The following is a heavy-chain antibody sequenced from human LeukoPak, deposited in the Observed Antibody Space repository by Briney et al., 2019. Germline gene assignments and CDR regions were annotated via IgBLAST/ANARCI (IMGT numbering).Heavy chain of an antibody. D-gene: IGHD2-21*02. CDR2: INQDGSKK. V-gene: IGHV3-7*01. CDR1: RFTFSNYW. Sequence: GGSLRLTCVASRFTFSNYWMSWVRQAPGKGLEWVANINQDGSKKPYADSMKGRFTISRDNAKESLYLQLNSLRADDTAVYYCAKWGPHCVGDYCPALDSWGQGTLVTVSS. J-gene: IGHJ4*02. CDR3: AKWGPHCVGDYCPALDS.